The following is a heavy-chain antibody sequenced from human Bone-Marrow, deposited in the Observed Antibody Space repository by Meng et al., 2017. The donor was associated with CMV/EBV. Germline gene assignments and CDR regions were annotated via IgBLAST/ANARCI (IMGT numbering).Heavy chain of an antibody. CDR3: ARDADIAAAGYYYYGMDV. D-gene: IGHD6-13*01. J-gene: IGHJ6*02. CDR2: ISYDGSNK. CDR1: GFTFSSYA. Sequence: GESLKISCAASGFTFSSYAMHWVRQAPGKGLEWVAVISYDGSNKYYADSVKGRFTISRDNSKNTLYLQMNSLRAEDTAVYYCARDADIAAAGYYYYGMDVWGQGPTVTVPS. V-gene: IGHV3-30-3*01.